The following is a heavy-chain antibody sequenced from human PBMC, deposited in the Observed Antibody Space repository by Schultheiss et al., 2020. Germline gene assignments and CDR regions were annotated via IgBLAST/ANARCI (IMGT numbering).Heavy chain of an antibody. V-gene: IGHV3-73*01. Sequence: GGSLRLSCAASGFTFSSYAMSWVRQAPGKGLEWVARIRSKANSYATAYAASVKGRFTISRDDSKNTAYLQMNSLKTEDTAVYYCTHLGDYYYYGMDVWGQGTTVTVSS. CDR2: IRSKANSYAT. D-gene: IGHD5-24*01. CDR1: GFTFSSYA. CDR3: THLGDYYYYGMDV. J-gene: IGHJ6*02.